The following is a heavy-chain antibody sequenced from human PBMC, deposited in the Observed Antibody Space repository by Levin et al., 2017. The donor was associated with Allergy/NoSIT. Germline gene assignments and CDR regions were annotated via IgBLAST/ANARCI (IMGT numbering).Heavy chain of an antibody. CDR3: ARDHPFRGIAAAGYYFDY. Sequence: GESLKISCKASGYTFTSYGISWVRQAPGQGLEWMGWISAYNGNTNYAQKLQGRVTMTTDTSTSTAYMELRSLRSDDTAVYYCARDHPFRGIAAAGYYFDYWGQGTLVTVSS. CDR1: GYTFTSYG. J-gene: IGHJ4*02. V-gene: IGHV1-18*01. D-gene: IGHD6-13*01. CDR2: ISAYNGNT.